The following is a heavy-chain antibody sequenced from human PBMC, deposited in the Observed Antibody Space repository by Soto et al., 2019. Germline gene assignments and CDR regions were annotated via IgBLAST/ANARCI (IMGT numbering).Heavy chain of an antibody. J-gene: IGHJ4*02. CDR3: ARDGRRMGDLDFDF. V-gene: IGHV1-18*04. CDR2: ISTSNGET. CDR1: GYTFSTYG. D-gene: IGHD2-21*01. Sequence: QVKLVQSGTEVRKPGASVKVSCKSSGYTFSTYGISGVRQAPGQGLEWMGRISTSNGETTYAQRFQGRVILTTDTSTSTIYMGMTSLRSDDAAVYYCARDGRRMGDLDFDFWGQGTMLTVSS.